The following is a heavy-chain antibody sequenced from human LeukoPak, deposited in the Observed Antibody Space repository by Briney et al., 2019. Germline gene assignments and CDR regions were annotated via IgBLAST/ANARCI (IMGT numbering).Heavy chain of an antibody. J-gene: IGHJ4*02. Sequence: GGSLRLSCAASGFTFSGYAVSWVRQAPGKGLEWVSSISSSSSYIYYADSVKGRFTISRDNAKNSLYLQMNSLRAEDTAVYYCARAQEGYYDILTGYPSDYWGQGTLVTVSS. CDR1: GFTFSGYA. CDR3: ARAQEGYYDILTGYPSDY. CDR2: ISSSSSYI. V-gene: IGHV3-21*01. D-gene: IGHD3-9*01.